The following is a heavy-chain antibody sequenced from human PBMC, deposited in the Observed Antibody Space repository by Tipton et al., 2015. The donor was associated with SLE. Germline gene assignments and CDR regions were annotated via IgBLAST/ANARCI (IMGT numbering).Heavy chain of an antibody. CDR1: VDSRIKYY. D-gene: IGHD2-21*01. CDR2: VFYTGST. J-gene: IGHJ5*02. CDR3: ARAKSAMGSYDT. Sequence: LRLSYIVSVDSRIKYYLNWFRQSPGKRLEWIGYVFYTGSTNYNPSFKSRVTISVDTSNNQFSLRLDSVTDADTAIYFCARAKSAMGSYDTWGQGAQVTVSS. V-gene: IGHV4-59*01.